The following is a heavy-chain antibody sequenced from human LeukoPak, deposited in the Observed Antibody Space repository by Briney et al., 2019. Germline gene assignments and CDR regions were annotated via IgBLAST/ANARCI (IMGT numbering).Heavy chain of an antibody. V-gene: IGHV3-23*01. CDR2: ISGSGGST. Sequence: GGSLRLSCAASGFTFSSYAMSWVRQAPVKALEWVSAISGSGGSTYYADSVKGRFTISRDNSKNTLYLQMNSLRAEDTAVYYCAKGGERWLQLGYFDYWGQGTLVTVSS. D-gene: IGHD5-24*01. CDR1: GFTFSSYA. J-gene: IGHJ4*02. CDR3: AKGGERWLQLGYFDY.